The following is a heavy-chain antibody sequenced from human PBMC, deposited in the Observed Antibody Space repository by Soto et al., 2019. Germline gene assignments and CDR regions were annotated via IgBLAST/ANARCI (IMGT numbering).Heavy chain of an antibody. D-gene: IGHD3-16*02. CDR2: ISGSGGST. Sequence: GGSLRLSCAASGFTFSSYAMSWVRQAPGKGLEWVSAISGSGGSTYYADSVKGRFTISRDNSKNTLYLQMNSLRAEDTAVYYCAKNRIMITLGGVIVPRGDFDYWGQGTLVTVSS. V-gene: IGHV3-23*01. CDR1: GFTFSSYA. CDR3: AKNRIMITLGGVIVPRGDFDY. J-gene: IGHJ4*02.